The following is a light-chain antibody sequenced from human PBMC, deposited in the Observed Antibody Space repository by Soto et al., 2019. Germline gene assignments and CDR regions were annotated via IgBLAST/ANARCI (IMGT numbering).Light chain of an antibody. V-gene: IGLV1-47*01. CDR1: RSNIGRNF. Sequence: QSVLTQSPSASGTPGQRVTISCSGIRSNIGRNFVYWYQHVPGTAPRLLIQRNNERPSGVPDRFSGSKSGTSVSLAISGLRSYYEDTYYCAAWDDTLDAKVFGGGTKLTVL. CDR3: AAWDDTLDAKV. J-gene: IGLJ3*02. CDR2: RNN.